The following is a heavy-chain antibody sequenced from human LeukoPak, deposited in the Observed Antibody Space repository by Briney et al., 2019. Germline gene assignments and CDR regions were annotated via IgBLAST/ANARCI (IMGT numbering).Heavy chain of an antibody. CDR1: GFTFSNYG. J-gene: IGHJ4*02. CDR2: ISGSGVTI. V-gene: IGHV3-23*01. CDR3: AKSPGPYYYGYYFDF. Sequence: GGSLRLSCAGSGFTFSNYGVSWVRQAPGKGLEWVSGISGSGVTIFYADSVTGRFTISRDNSKNTLYLQMSSLRAEDTALYYCAKSPGPYYYGYYFDFWGQGTLVAVSS. D-gene: IGHD3-22*01.